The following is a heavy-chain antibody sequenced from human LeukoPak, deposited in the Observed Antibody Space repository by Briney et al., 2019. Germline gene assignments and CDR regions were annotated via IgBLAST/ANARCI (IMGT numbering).Heavy chain of an antibody. CDR3: ARESSLDILTGYLSLYYYYGMDV. V-gene: IGHV3-7*01. CDR2: IKQDGSEK. D-gene: IGHD3-9*01. Sequence: GGSLRLSCAASGFTFSSYWMSWVRQAPGKGLEWVANIKQDGSEKYYVDSVKGRFTISRDKAKNSLYLQMNSLRAEDTAVYYCARESSLDILTGYLSLYYYYGMDVWGQGTTVTVSS. J-gene: IGHJ6*02. CDR1: GFTFSSYW.